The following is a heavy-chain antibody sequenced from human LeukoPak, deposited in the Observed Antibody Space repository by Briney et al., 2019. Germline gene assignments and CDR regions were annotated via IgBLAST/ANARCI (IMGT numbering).Heavy chain of an antibody. CDR2: IKQDGSNE. D-gene: IGHD2-21*02. V-gene: IGHV3-7*01. CDR3: AKDDSEFDF. CDR1: RLCLNSYW. J-gene: IGHJ4*02. Sequence: GGSLRVSRAASRLCLNSYWMRLVRQAPPKRLQWVADIKQDGSNEYYVDYVKSRFHISRDHDKNFVYLQMNSLRAEDTAVYYCAKDDSEFDFWGQGTVVTLSS.